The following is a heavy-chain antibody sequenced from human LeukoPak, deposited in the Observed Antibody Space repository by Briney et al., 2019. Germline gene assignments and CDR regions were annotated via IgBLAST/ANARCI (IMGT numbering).Heavy chain of an antibody. D-gene: IGHD4-23*01. CDR3: AKRAFYGGNWGSGFDI. V-gene: IGHV3-23*01. CDR1: GFTFSSYA. Sequence: PGGSLRLSCAASGFTFSSYAMSWVRQAPGKGLEWVSAISGSGGSTYYADSVKGRFTISRDNSKNTLYLQMNSLRAEDTAVYYCAKRAFYGGNWGSGFDIWGQGTMVTVFS. J-gene: IGHJ3*02. CDR2: ISGSGGST.